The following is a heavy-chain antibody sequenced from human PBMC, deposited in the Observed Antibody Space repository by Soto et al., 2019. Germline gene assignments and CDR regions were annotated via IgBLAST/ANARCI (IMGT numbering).Heavy chain of an antibody. CDR1: GFTFSSYA. CDR3: ANNRPFGEFFH. J-gene: IGHJ4*02. D-gene: IGHD3-10*01. V-gene: IGHV3-23*01. CDR2: ISGSGGST. Sequence: WGSLRLPCPPSGFTFSSYAMSWVRQAPGKGLEWVSAISGSGGSTYYADSVKGRFTISRDNSKNTLYLQLNSLRAEDTAVYYCANNRPFGEFFHWGQGTLVTVSS.